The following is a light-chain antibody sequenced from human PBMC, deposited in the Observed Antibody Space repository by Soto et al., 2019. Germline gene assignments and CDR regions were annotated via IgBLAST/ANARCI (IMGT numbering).Light chain of an antibody. CDR1: QSVGSN. CDR2: GAS. V-gene: IGKV3D-15*01. J-gene: IGKJ4*01. CDR3: QQYNIWHGLT. Sequence: EIVMTQSPGTLSVSPGESATLSCRASQSVGSNLAWYQQNPGQPPRLLIYGASTRATGIPARFSGSGSGTEFTLTISSLQSEDFAIYYCQQYNIWHGLTFGGGTRWIS.